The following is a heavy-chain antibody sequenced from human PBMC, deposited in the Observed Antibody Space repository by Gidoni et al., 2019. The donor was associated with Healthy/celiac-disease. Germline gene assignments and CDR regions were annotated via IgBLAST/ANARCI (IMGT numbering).Heavy chain of an antibody. CDR2: ISSSGSTI. Sequence: QVQLVESGGGLVKPGGSLRLSCAASGFPFSDYYMSWSRQAPGKGLEWVSYISSSGSTIYYADSVKGRFTISRDNAKNSLYLQMNSLRAEDTAVYYCAREYRRDFWSGYYPDYWGQGTLVTVSS. CDR3: AREYRRDFWSGYYPDY. CDR1: GFPFSDYY. J-gene: IGHJ4*02. V-gene: IGHV3-11*01. D-gene: IGHD3-3*01.